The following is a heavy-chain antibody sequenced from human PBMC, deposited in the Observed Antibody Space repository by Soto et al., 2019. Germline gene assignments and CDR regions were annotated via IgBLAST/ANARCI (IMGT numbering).Heavy chain of an antibody. CDR2: ISSSGSSI. CDR3: AKGVPGIAVAGTGYFQH. V-gene: IGHV3-11*01. CDR1: GFTFSDYY. Sequence: PGGSLRLSCAASGFTFSDYYMSWIRQAPGKGLEWVSCISSSGSSIYYADSVKGRFTISRDNSKNTLYLQMNSLRAEDTAVYYCAKGVPGIAVAGTGYFQHWGQGTLVTVSS. D-gene: IGHD6-19*01. J-gene: IGHJ1*01.